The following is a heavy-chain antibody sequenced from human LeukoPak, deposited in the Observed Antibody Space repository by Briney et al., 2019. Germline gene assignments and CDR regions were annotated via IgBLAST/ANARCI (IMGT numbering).Heavy chain of an antibody. CDR2: INRDGSER. V-gene: IGHV3-7*03. CDR3: ARRNAMDV. J-gene: IGHJ6*02. CDR1: GFTFSNYL. Sequence: QSGGSLRLSCAASGFTFSNYLMTWVRQAPGKGLEWVANINRDGSERYYVDSVKGRFTISRDDAKSSLYLQMNSLRAEDTAVYYCARRNAMDVWGQGTTVIVFS.